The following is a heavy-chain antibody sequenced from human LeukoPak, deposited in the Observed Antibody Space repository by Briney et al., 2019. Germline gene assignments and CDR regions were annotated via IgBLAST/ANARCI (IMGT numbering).Heavy chain of an antibody. Sequence: EASVKVSCKASGYTFTSYGITWVRQAPGQGLEWMGWISAYNGNTNYAQKLQGRITMTTDTSTSTAYMELRSLRSDDTAVYYCTRDQSMCSGGSCYCAYWGQGTLVTVSS. CDR1: GYTFTSYG. D-gene: IGHD2-15*01. V-gene: IGHV1-18*01. CDR2: ISAYNGNT. J-gene: IGHJ4*02. CDR3: TRDQSMCSGGSCYCAY.